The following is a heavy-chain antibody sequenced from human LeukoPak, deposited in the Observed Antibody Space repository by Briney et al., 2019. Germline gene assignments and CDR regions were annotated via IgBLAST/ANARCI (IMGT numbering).Heavy chain of an antibody. CDR3: ARSRGWGSDNDRFSADFDY. CDR1: GGSINDYF. J-gene: IGHJ4*02. Sequence: TSETLSLTCTVSGGSINDYFWSWIRQPPRKGLEWIGYIFYSGRTHYNPSLKSRVTISLDTSKNQISLKLNSVTAADTAVYYCARSRGWGSDNDRFSADFDYWGQGTLATVSS. D-gene: IGHD2-21*02. CDR2: IFYSGRT. V-gene: IGHV4-59*01.